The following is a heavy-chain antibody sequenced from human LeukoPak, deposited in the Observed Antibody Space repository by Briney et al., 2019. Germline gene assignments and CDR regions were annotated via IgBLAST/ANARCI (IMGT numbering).Heavy chain of an antibody. D-gene: IGHD3-22*01. CDR1: GYTLTELS. V-gene: IGHV1-24*01. CDR3: ASSDYYDSPFDP. J-gene: IGHJ5*02. Sequence: ASVKVSCKVSGYTLTELSMHWVRQAPGKGLEWMGGFDPEDGETIYAQKFQGRVTMTEDTSTDTAYMELSSLRSEDTAVYYCASSDYYDSPFDPWGQGTLVTVSS. CDR2: FDPEDGET.